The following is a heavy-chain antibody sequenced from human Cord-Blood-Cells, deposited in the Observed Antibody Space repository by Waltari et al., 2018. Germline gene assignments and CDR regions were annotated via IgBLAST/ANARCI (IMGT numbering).Heavy chain of an antibody. Sequence: QVLLVESGGVVVQLGRFMRLFCAASGFTLSIYGMHCSRQAPGTGLEWVAVIWYDGSNKYYADSVKGRFTISRDNSKNTLYLQMNSLRAEDTAVYYCARDLGYGSGSYYAFDIWGQGTMVTVSS. CDR2: IWYDGSNK. V-gene: IGHV3-33*01. D-gene: IGHD3-10*01. CDR3: ARDLGYGSGSYYAFDI. J-gene: IGHJ3*02. CDR1: GFTLSIYG.